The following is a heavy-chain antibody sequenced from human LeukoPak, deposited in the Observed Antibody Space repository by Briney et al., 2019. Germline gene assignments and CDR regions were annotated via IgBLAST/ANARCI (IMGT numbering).Heavy chain of an antibody. CDR2: IYYSGST. CDR1: GGSITGYY. D-gene: IGHD1-20*01. J-gene: IGHJ4*02. V-gene: IGHV4-39*01. CDR3: ASPLPYNWNPIGGH. Sequence: PSETLSLTCTVSGGSITGYYWGWIRQPPGKGLEWIGSIYYSGSTYYNPSLKSRVTISVDTSKNQFSLKLSSVTAADTAVYYCASPLPYNWNPIGGHWGQGTLVTVSS.